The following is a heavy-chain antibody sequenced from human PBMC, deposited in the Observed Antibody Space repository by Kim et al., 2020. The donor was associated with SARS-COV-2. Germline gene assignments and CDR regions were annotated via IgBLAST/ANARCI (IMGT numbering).Heavy chain of an antibody. D-gene: IGHD3-22*01. Sequence: GGSLRLSCAASGFTFSSYGMHWVRQAPGKGLEWVAVIWYDGSNKYYADSVKGRFTISRDNSKNTLYLQMNSLRAEDTAVYYCARGLYYYDSSGYYTLDYWGQGTLVTVSS. CDR1: GFTFSSYG. J-gene: IGHJ4*02. CDR3: ARGLYYYDSSGYYTLDY. V-gene: IGHV3-33*01. CDR2: IWYDGSNK.